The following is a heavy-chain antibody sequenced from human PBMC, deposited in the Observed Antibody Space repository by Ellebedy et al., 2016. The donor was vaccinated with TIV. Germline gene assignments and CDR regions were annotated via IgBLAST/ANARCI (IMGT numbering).Heavy chain of an antibody. Sequence: SGPTLVKPTQTLTLTCTFSGFSLSTSGVGVGWIRQPPGKALERLALIYWNDDKRYSPSLKSRLTVTKDTSKNQVVLTMTNMDPVDTATYYCAHRGGYCSSTSCLPAGWFDPWGQGTLVTVSS. D-gene: IGHD2-2*01. CDR1: GFSLSTSGVG. J-gene: IGHJ5*02. CDR3: AHRGGYCSSTSCLPAGWFDP. CDR2: IYWNDDK. V-gene: IGHV2-5*01.